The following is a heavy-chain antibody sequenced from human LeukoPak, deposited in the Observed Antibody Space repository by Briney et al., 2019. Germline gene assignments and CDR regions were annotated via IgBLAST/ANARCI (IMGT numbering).Heavy chain of an antibody. J-gene: IGHJ4*02. Sequence: GASVKVSCKASGYTFTGYYMHWVRQAPGQGLEWMGWINPNSGGTNYAQKFQGRVTMTRDTSISTAYMELSRLRSDDTAVYYCARDISYSNYNYFDYWGQGTLVTVSS. V-gene: IGHV1-2*02. CDR1: GYTFTGYY. CDR2: INPNSGGT. D-gene: IGHD4-11*01. CDR3: ARDISYSNYNYFDY.